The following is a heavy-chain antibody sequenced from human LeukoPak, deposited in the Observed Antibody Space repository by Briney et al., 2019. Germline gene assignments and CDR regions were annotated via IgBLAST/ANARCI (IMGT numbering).Heavy chain of an antibody. CDR2: IYPGDSDT. V-gene: IGHV5-51*01. CDR3: PRKSYDILTGYYEGGY. Sequence: GESLKISCKGSGYSFTSYWIGWVRQMPGKSLEWMGIIYPGDSDTRYSPSFQGQVTISADKSISTAYLQWSSLKASDTAMYYCPRKSYDILTGYYEGGYWGQGTLVTVSS. D-gene: IGHD3-9*01. J-gene: IGHJ4*02. CDR1: GYSFTSYW.